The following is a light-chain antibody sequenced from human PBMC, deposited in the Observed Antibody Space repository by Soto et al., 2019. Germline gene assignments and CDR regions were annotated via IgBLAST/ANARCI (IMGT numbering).Light chain of an antibody. CDR1: SSDVGGYNY. CDR3: SSYAGSNNWN. J-gene: IGLJ1*01. CDR2: EVS. V-gene: IGLV2-8*01. Sequence: QSVLTQPPSASGSPGQSVTISCTGTSSDVGGYNYVSWYQQHPGKAPKLMIYEVSKRPSGVPDGFSGSKSGNTASLTVSGLQAEDEADYYCSSYAGSNNWNFGTGTKLTVL.